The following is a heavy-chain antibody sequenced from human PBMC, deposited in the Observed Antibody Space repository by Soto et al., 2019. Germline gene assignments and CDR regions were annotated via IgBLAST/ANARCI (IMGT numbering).Heavy chain of an antibody. CDR2: IDPSDSYT. D-gene: IGHD5-18*01. CDR1: GYSLTSYW. CDR3: ATSPTGYSYGYPNPIDY. V-gene: IGHV5-10-1*01. Sequence: GESLKISCKGSGYSLTSYWISWVRQMPGKGLEWMGRIDPSDSYTNYSPSFQGHVTISADKSISTAYLQWSSPKASDTAMYYCATSPTGYSYGYPNPIDYWGHGTLVTVSS. J-gene: IGHJ4*01.